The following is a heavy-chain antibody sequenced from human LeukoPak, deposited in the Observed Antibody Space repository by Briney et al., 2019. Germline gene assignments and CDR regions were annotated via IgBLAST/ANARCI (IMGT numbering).Heavy chain of an antibody. CDR1: GFTFSSYA. CDR2: ISGSGGST. J-gene: IGHJ4*02. V-gene: IGHV3-23*01. CDR3: ARGASDPPLDY. Sequence: GGSLRLSCAASGFTFSSYAMSWVRQAPGKGLEWVAAISGSGGSTYYADSVKGRFTISRDNAENSLYLQIYSLRPEDTAVYHCARGASDPPLDYWGQGTLVIVSS.